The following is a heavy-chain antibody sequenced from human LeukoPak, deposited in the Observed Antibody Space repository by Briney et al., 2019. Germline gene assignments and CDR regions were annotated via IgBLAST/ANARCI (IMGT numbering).Heavy chain of an antibody. V-gene: IGHV1-8*02. D-gene: IGHD5-24*01. Sequence: GASVKVSCKASGYTFTSYEINWVRQATGQGLEWMGWMNPNSGNTGYAQKFQGRFTLTRETFISTAYMELSSLRSDDTAVYYCVRAMAPLDTFNYQYAMDVWGQGTMVTVSS. CDR3: VRAMAPLDTFNYQYAMDV. CDR2: MNPNSGNT. CDR1: GYTFTSYE. J-gene: IGHJ6*02.